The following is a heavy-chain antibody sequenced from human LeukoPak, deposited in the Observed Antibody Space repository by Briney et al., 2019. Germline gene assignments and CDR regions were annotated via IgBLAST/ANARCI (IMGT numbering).Heavy chain of an antibody. V-gene: IGHV4-31*03. Sequence: TPSLACNVSVDFPSIAGYYWGWIRQHPGTCLGWLGHIYNAGSTYYNPSLRRRVSMFIDSSKRQLSLSMASVTDADTAVYYCARRGRGSNCGSHFDYWGQGILVIVSS. D-gene: IGHD7-27*01. J-gene: IGHJ4*02. CDR2: IYNAGST. CDR3: ARRGRGSNCGSHFDY. CDR1: VDFPSIAGYY.